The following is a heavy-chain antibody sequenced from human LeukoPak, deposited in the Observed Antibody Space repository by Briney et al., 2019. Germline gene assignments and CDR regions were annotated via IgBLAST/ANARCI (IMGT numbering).Heavy chain of an antibody. CDR1: GGSISSGGYY. V-gene: IGHV4-31*03. Sequence: PSQTLSVTCTVSGGSISSGGYYWSWIRQHPGKGLEWIGYMYYSGSTYYNPSLTSRVTVSLDTSKNQFSLKLSSVTAADTAVYYCATTGGDIVVVPAAADYWGQGTLVTVSS. J-gene: IGHJ4*02. CDR3: ATTGGDIVVVPAAADY. CDR2: MYYSGST. D-gene: IGHD2-2*01.